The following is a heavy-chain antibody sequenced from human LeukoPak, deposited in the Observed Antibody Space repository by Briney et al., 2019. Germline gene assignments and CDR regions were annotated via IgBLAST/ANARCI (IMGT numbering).Heavy chain of an antibody. V-gene: IGHV5-51*01. CDR2: IYPGDSDT. Sequence: GESLKISCKGSGYRFTSYWIGWVRQMPGKGLEWMGIIYPGDSDTIHSPSFQGQVTISADKSTSTANLQWSSLKASDTAMYYCARSGGNYYSIWGQGTMVTVSS. J-gene: IGHJ3*02. CDR3: ARSGGNYYSI. CDR1: GYRFTSYW. D-gene: IGHD1-26*01.